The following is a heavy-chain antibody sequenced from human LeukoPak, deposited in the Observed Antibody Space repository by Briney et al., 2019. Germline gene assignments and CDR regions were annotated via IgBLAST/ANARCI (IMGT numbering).Heavy chain of an antibody. V-gene: IGHV3-33*01. CDR3: ARDLSPDTAAGKYYFDF. D-gene: IGHD6-13*01. J-gene: IGHJ4*02. CDR1: GFTFSLFG. CDR2: IWNDAGTT. Sequence: GGSLRLSCAASGFTFSLFGMHWVRQAPGKGLEWVAVIWNDAGTTYYADSVKDRFTISRDDSKNMLFLQMNSLRAEDTAVYYCARDLSPDTAAGKYYFDFCGQGALVTVSS.